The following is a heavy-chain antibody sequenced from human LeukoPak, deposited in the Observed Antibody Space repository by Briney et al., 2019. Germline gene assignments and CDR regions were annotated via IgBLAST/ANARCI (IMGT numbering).Heavy chain of an antibody. D-gene: IGHD2-15*01. CDR3: ARDARIAKGDDYYYGMDV. Sequence: SETLSLTCTVSGGSISSYYWSWIRQPPGKGLEWIGYIYYSGSTNYNPSLKSRVTISVDTSKNQFSLKLSSVTAADTAVYYCARDARIAKGDDYYYGMDVWGQGTAFTVSS. J-gene: IGHJ6*02. CDR2: IYYSGST. V-gene: IGHV4-59*01. CDR1: GGSISSYY.